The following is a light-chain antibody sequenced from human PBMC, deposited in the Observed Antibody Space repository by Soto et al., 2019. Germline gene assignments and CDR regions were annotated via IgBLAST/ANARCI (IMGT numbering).Light chain of an antibody. J-gene: IGLJ2*01. CDR1: STDVGDFNY. V-gene: IGLV2-14*03. Sequence: QSALTQPASVSGSPGRSVTISCTGTSTDVGDFNYVSWYQHLPGRAPKLIIYDVTNRPSGISYRFSASKSGRTASLTISGPRAGDGADYNCSSFTRSPPHVVLGGGTNPTAL. CDR2: DVT. CDR3: SSFTRSPPHVV.